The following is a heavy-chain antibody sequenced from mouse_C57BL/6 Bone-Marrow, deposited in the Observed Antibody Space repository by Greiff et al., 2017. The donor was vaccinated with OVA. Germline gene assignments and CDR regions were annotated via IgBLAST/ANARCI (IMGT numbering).Heavy chain of an antibody. V-gene: IGHV1-42*01. Sequence: VQLKESGPELVKPGASVKISCKASGYSFTGYYMNWVKQSPEKSLEWIGEINPSTGGTTYNQKFKAKATLTVDKSSSTAYMQLKSLTSEDSAVYYCARRGNYDYNGGYFDVWGTGTTVTVSS. D-gene: IGHD2-4*01. CDR3: ARRGNYDYNGGYFDV. CDR2: INPSTGGT. J-gene: IGHJ1*03. CDR1: GYSFTGYY.